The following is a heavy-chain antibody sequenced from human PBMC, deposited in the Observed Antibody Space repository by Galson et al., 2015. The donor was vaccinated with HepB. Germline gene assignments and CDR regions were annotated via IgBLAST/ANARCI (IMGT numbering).Heavy chain of an antibody. CDR3: ARDRSITFGGVIVLDAFDI. CDR2: ISSNGGST. J-gene: IGHJ3*02. Sequence: SLRLSCAASGFTFSTYAMHWVRQAPGKGLEYVSGISSNGGSTYYANSVKGRFTISRDNSKNTLYLQMGSLRAEDMAVYYCARDRSITFGGVIVLDAFDIWGQGTMVTVSS. D-gene: IGHD3-16*02. V-gene: IGHV3-64*01. CDR1: GFTFSTYA.